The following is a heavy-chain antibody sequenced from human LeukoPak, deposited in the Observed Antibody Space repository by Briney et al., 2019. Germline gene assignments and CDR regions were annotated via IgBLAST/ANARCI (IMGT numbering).Heavy chain of an antibody. CDR3: TTFSTYDSSGYPFDY. Sequence: GGSLRLSCAASGFTFSNAWMSWVRQAPGKGLEWVGRIKSKTDGGTTDYAAPVKGRFTISRDDSKNTPYLQMNSLKTEDTAVYYCTTFSTYDSSGYPFDYWGQGTLVTVSS. D-gene: IGHD3-22*01. V-gene: IGHV3-15*01. J-gene: IGHJ4*02. CDR1: GFTFSNAW. CDR2: IKSKTDGGTT.